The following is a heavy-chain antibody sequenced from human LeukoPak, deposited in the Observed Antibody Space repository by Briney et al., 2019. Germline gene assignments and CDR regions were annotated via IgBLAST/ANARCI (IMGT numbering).Heavy chain of an antibody. Sequence: PSETLSLTCTVSGGSVSSSSYYWGWIRQPPGKGLEWIGSIYYSGSTYYNPSLKSRVTISVDTSKNQFSLKLSSVTAADTAVYYCARHLRSSGWVKDYWGQGTLVTVS. V-gene: IGHV4-39*01. CDR3: ARHLRSSGWVKDY. D-gene: IGHD6-19*01. CDR1: GGSVSSSSYY. J-gene: IGHJ4*02. CDR2: IYYSGST.